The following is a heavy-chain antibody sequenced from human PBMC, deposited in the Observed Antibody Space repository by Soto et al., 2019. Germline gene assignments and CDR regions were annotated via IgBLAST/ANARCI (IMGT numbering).Heavy chain of an antibody. CDR2: IIPLFGTP. V-gene: IGHV1-69*01. D-gene: IGHD2-2*01. Sequence: QVQLVQSGAEVKKPGSSVKVSCKASGGTFSNYAINWVRQASGQGLEWMGGIIPLFGTPNYAQKFQGRVTFTADESTSTAYMELSSLRSEDTAVYYCAREIVVAYYYYGMDVWGQGTTVTVSS. CDR3: AREIVVAYYYYGMDV. J-gene: IGHJ6*02. CDR1: GGTFSNYA.